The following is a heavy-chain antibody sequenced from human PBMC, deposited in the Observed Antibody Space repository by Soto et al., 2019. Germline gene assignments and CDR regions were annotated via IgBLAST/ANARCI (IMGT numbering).Heavy chain of an antibody. V-gene: IGHV1-69*13. D-gene: IGHD3-22*01. CDR1: GGTFSKYA. CDR3: ARASYYDSSGYYWYFDL. J-gene: IGHJ2*01. Sequence: SVKVSCKASGGTFSKYAISWVRQAPGQGLEWLGGIIPMFGTPNYAQKFQGRVTISADESTTTAYLELSSLRSADTAVYYCARASYYDSSGYYWYFDLWGRGTLVTVSS. CDR2: IIPMFGTP.